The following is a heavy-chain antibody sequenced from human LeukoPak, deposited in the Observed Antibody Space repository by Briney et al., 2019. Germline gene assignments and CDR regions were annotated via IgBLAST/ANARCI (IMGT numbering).Heavy chain of an antibody. Sequence: SETLSLTCTVSGGSISSSSYYWGWIRQPPGKGLEWIGSIYYSGSTYYNPSLKSRVTISVDTSKNQFSLKLSSVTAADTAVYYCARLPSDTQLWSPGGHLGYWGQGTLVTVSS. J-gene: IGHJ4*02. V-gene: IGHV4-39*01. CDR3: ARLPSDTQLWSPGGHLGY. CDR1: GGSISSSSYY. CDR2: IYYSGST. D-gene: IGHD5-18*01.